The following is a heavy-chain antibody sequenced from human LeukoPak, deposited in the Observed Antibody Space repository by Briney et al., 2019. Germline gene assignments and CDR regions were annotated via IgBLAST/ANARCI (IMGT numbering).Heavy chain of an antibody. CDR3: ARVWAGLLRNYYYYYMDV. CDR2: MNPNSGNT. D-gene: IGHD4-17*01. Sequence: GASVKVSCKASGYTFTSYDINWVRQATGQGLEWMGWMNPNSGNTGYAKKFQGRVTMTRNTSISTAYMELSSLRSEDTAVYYCARVWAGLLRNYYYYYMDVWGKGTTVTISS. J-gene: IGHJ6*03. CDR1: GYTFTSYD. V-gene: IGHV1-8*01.